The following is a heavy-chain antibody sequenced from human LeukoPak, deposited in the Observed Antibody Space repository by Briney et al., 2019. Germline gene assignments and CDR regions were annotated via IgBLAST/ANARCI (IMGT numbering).Heavy chain of an antibody. CDR3: AREHKIGSYFDY. J-gene: IGHJ4*02. D-gene: IGHD1-26*01. CDR2: IYYSGST. V-gene: IGHV4-30-4*01. Sequence: PSETLSLTCTVSGGSISSGDYYWSWVRQPPGKGLGWIGYIYYSGSTYYKPSLKSRVTISVDTSKNQFSLKLSSVTAADTAVYYCAREHKIGSYFDYWGQGTLVTVSS. CDR1: GGSISSGDYY.